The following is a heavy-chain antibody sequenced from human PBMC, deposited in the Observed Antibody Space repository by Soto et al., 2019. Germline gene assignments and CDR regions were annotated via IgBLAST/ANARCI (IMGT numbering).Heavy chain of an antibody. CDR3: ARDLWGYCGTDCYPLDV. Sequence: GGSLRLSCAACGFTFSSYAMSWVRQAPGKGLEWVSSIVGSGGNIHYADSVKGRFTISRDNAKNSLYLQMNSLRAEDTAVYYCARDLWGYCGTDCYPLDVWGQGTTVTVSS. CDR1: GFTFSSYA. J-gene: IGHJ6*02. V-gene: IGHV3-23*01. D-gene: IGHD2-21*02. CDR2: IVGSGGNI.